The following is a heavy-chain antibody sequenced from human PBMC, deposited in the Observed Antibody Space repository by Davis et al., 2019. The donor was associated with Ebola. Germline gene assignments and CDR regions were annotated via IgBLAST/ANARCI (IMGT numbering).Heavy chain of an antibody. CDR3: ARTAMTSISDLGLGYNYFDP. D-gene: IGHD2-21*02. CDR2: ISHGGVT. V-gene: IGHV4-34*01. J-gene: IGHJ5*02. Sequence: SEILSLTCAIYGGSFSGYFWSWLCQSPGKGMEWIGQISHGGVTNYNPSLEGRFTISMDTSKNQFYLRLDSVTAADTAVYYCARTAMTSISDLGLGYNYFDPWGQGSLVSVST. CDR1: GGSFSGYF.